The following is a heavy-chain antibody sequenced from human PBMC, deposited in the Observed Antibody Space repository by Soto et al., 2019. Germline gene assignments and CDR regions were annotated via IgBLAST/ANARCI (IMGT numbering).Heavy chain of an antibody. D-gene: IGHD2-2*01. Sequence: XSVKVSFNASGYTFTSYGISLVRQTPGQGLEWMGWISAYNGNTNYAQKLQGRVTMTTDTSTSTAYMELRSLRSDDKAVYYCARDSVVVPAASYYYGMDVWGQGTTVTVSS. V-gene: IGHV1-18*01. CDR3: ARDSVVVPAASYYYGMDV. CDR2: ISAYNGNT. CDR1: GYTFTSYG. J-gene: IGHJ6*02.